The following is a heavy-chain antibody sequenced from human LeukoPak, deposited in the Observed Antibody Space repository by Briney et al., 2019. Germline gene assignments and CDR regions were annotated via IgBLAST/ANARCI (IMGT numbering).Heavy chain of an antibody. Sequence: GGSLRLSCAASGFTFSSYWMHWVRQAPGKGLVWISRINSDGSSTSYADSVKGRFTISRDNAKNTLYLQMNSLRAEDTAVYYCARDPMHLSPFDYWGQGTLVTVSS. J-gene: IGHJ4*02. CDR1: GFTFSSYW. CDR3: ARDPMHLSPFDY. CDR2: INSDGSST. V-gene: IGHV3-74*01.